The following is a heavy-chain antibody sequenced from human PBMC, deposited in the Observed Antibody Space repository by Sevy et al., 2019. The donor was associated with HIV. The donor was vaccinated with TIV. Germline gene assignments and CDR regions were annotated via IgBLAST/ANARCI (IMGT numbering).Heavy chain of an antibody. Sequence: SETLSLTCTVSGGSISSYYWSWIRQPPGKGLEWIGYIYYSGSTNYNPSLKSRVTISVDTSKNQFSLKLSSVTAADTAVYYCARVGYCNSTSCQISYYYYYGMDVWGQGTTVTVSS. V-gene: IGHV4-59*01. D-gene: IGHD2-2*01. CDR1: GGSISSYY. CDR3: ARVGYCNSTSCQISYYYYYGMDV. J-gene: IGHJ6*02. CDR2: IYYSGST.